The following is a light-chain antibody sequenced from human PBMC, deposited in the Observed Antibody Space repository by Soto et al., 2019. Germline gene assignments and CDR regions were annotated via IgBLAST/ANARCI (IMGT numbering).Light chain of an antibody. CDR3: SSYTSRSTLV. V-gene: IGLV2-14*01. CDR2: EVT. CDR1: SSDVDNYNY. J-gene: IGLJ1*01. Sequence: QSALTQPASVSGSPGQSITISCTGTSSDVDNYNYVSWYQHHPGKAPKLMIYEVTNRPSGVSNRFSGSKSGNTASLTISGLQAEDEADYYCSSYTSRSTLVFGTGTKVTVL.